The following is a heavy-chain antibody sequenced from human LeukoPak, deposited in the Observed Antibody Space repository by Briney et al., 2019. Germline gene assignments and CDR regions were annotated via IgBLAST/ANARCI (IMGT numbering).Heavy chain of an antibody. CDR1: GGSISSYY. D-gene: IGHD3-10*01. J-gene: IGHJ6*03. CDR3: ARVFDSGSQAYFYYMDV. Sequence: PSEPLSLTCTVSGGSISSYYWSWIRQPPGKGLEWIGYIYSSGSTNYNPSLKSRVTMSVDTSKNQLSLKVSSVTAADTAVYYCARVFDSGSQAYFYYMDVWGKGTTVTIFS. V-gene: IGHV4-59*01. CDR2: IYSSGST.